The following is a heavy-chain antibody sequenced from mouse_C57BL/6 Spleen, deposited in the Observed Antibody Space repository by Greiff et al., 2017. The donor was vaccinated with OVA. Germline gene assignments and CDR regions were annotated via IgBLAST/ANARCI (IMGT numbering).Heavy chain of an antibody. CDR1: GFSLTSYG. J-gene: IGHJ1*03. V-gene: IGHV2-2*01. Sequence: VQVVESGPGLVQPSQSLSITCTVSGFSLTSYGVHWVRQSPGKGLEWLGVIWSGGSTDYNAAFISRLSISKDNSKSQVFFKMNSLQADDTAIYYCARSSSFLYFDVWGTGTTVTVSS. CDR2: IWSGGST. D-gene: IGHD1-1*01. CDR3: ARSSSFLYFDV.